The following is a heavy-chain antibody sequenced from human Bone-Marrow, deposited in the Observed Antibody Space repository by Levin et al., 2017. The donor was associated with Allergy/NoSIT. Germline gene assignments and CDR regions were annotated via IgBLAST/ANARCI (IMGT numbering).Heavy chain of an antibody. D-gene: IGHD3-3*01. CDR1: GFTFSDYA. CDR3: ARAYHNFWSGYSTDWFDP. J-gene: IGHJ5*02. V-gene: IGHV3-30-3*01. Sequence: AGESLKISCVASGFTFSDYAIHWVRQAPGKGLDWVALISYDGSNKYYADSVKGRFTISRDNSENTVLLQINSLRPEDTALYYCARAYHNFWSGYSTDWFDPWGQGTLVTVSS. CDR2: ISYDGSNK.